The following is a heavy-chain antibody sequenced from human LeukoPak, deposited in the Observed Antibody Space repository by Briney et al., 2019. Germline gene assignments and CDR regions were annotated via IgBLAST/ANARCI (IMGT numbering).Heavy chain of an antibody. D-gene: IGHD2-8*02. CDR2: IKQDGSEK. Sequence: PGGALRLSCAASGFAFESYWMSWVRQAPGKGLEWVANIKQDGSEKYYVDSVKGRFTISRDNAKNSLCLQMNSLRAEDTAVYYCARGSTGIWGQGTMVTVSS. V-gene: IGHV3-7*01. CDR1: GFAFESYW. J-gene: IGHJ3*02. CDR3: ARGSTGI.